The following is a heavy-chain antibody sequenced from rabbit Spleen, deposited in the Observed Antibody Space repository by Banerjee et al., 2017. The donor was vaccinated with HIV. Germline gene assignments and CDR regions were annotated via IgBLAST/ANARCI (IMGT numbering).Heavy chain of an antibody. CDR1: GFSFSVSDW. Sequence: QEQLEESGGDLVKPGASLTLTCTASGFSFSVSDWIYWVRQAPGKGLEWIGYIDPVFGTTYYASWAKGRFTISKASSTTVTLQMTSLTGADTATYFCAREKSGNYGYDLWGPGTLVTVS. CDR3: AREKSGNYGYDL. D-gene: IGHD6-1*01. CDR2: IDPVFGTT. V-gene: IGHV1S45*01. J-gene: IGHJ4*01.